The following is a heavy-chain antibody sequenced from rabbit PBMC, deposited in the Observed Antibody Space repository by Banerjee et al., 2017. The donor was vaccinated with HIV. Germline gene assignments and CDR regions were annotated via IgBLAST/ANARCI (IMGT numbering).Heavy chain of an antibody. Sequence: QEQLEEFGGDLVKPEGSLTPTCTSSGFTLSSYWLCRVRPAPGKGLEWIACIYTSGGSTDYASWAKGRFTISKTSSTTVTLQMTSLTAADTATYFCARDPYGGYPGYGYVDLWGPGTLVTVS. CDR3: ARDPYGGYPGYGYVDL. J-gene: IGHJ4*01. V-gene: IGHV1S45*01. D-gene: IGHD7-1*01. CDR2: IYTSGGST. CDR1: GFTLSSYW.